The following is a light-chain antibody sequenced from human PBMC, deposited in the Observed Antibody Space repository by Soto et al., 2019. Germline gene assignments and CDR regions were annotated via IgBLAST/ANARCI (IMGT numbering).Light chain of an antibody. CDR2: GAS. V-gene: IGKV3-20*01. CDR3: QQRSYPIT. J-gene: IGKJ5*01. Sequence: EIVLTQSPGTLSFSPGERSTLSCRASQSVSSSYLAWYQQKPGQAPRLLIYGASSRATGIPDRFSGSGSGTDFTLTISRLEPEDFAVYYCQQRSYPITFGQGTRLETK. CDR1: QSVSSSY.